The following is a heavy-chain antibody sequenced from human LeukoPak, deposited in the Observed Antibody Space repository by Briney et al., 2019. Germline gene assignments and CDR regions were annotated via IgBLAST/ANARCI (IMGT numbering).Heavy chain of an antibody. Sequence: PGGSLRLSCAASGFTFSSYGMHWVRQAPGKGLVWVSRINSDGISTSYADSVKGRFTISRDNAKNTLHLQMNSLRAEDTAVYYCARDGDGYEPIDYWGQGTLVTVSS. V-gene: IGHV3-74*01. CDR2: INSDGIST. CDR1: GFTFSSYG. D-gene: IGHD3-22*01. J-gene: IGHJ4*02. CDR3: ARDGDGYEPIDY.